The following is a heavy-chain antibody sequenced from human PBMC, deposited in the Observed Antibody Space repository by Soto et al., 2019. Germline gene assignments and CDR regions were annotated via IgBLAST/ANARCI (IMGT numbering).Heavy chain of an antibody. Sequence: QLQLQESCPGLVNPSETLSLTCTVSGGSISSRGYYWGCIRQPPGKWLEWIGRFYYSGSTYHSPSLKSRVTISVDTSKNQFSLKLSAVTATDTAVDYCASSSQLLSRIHHWGQGTLVTVSS. CDR2: FYYSGST. CDR3: ASSSQLLSRIHH. CDR1: GGSISSRGYY. D-gene: IGHD3-22*01. J-gene: IGHJ5*02. V-gene: IGHV4-39*01.